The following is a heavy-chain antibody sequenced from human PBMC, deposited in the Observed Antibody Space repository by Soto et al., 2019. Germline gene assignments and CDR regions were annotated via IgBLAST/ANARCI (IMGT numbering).Heavy chain of an antibody. CDR2: ISLYSDGT. J-gene: IGHJ5*02. D-gene: IGHD2-2*01. Sequence: ATVKVSCKTSGYTFSNYGITWLRQSPRQTLEWLGWISLYSDGTNYAQKFQGRVSMTTDTSTTTVYMELRILRSDDTAVYYCARVVPGAEAWFGPCGQGTLVTVSS. CDR3: ARVVPGAEAWFGP. V-gene: IGHV1-18*01. CDR1: GYTFSNYG.